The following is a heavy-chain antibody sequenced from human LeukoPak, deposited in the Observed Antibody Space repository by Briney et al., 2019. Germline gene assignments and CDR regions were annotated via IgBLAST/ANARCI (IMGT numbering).Heavy chain of an antibody. J-gene: IGHJ4*02. CDR3: ARSIAVAGTSY. CDR2: INPNHGDT. D-gene: IGHD6-19*01. V-gene: IGHV1-2*02. CDR1: GYTFTGYY. Sequence: ASVKVSCKASGYTFTGYYMHWVRQAPGQGLEWMGWINPNHGDTNYAQKFQGRVTMTRDTSISTAYMELSRLRPDDTAVYYCARSIAVAGTSYWGQGTLVTVSS.